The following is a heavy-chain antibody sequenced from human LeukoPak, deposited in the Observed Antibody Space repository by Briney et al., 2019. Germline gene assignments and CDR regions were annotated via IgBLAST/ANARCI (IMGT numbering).Heavy chain of an antibody. CDR3: AREVAGKDIGVVPAGRRASFYYMDV. Sequence: PGGSLRLACAASGFTFNTYWMHWVRQVPGKGLVWVSRINSDGSTTHYAASVKGRLTISRDNAKNTLYLQMNSLRAEDTAVYYCAREVAGKDIGVVPAGRRASFYYMDVWGKGTTVTVSS. J-gene: IGHJ6*03. CDR2: INSDGSTT. CDR1: GFTFNTYW. D-gene: IGHD2-2*01. V-gene: IGHV3-74*01.